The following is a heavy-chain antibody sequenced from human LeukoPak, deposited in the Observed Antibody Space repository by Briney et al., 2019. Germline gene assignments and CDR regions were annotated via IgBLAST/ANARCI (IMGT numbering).Heavy chain of an antibody. CDR1: GFPFSSYA. Sequence: GGSLSLSCAAPGFPFSSYAMSWVRQAPGKGLEWVSTISGSRGLTHYPDSVKGRFTVSRDNSKNTLYLQMNNLRAADTALYFCAKDQGNYYGGSGTYGAMDYWGQGTLVTVSS. CDR2: ISGSRGLT. CDR3: AKDQGNYYGGSGTYGAMDY. J-gene: IGHJ4*02. V-gene: IGHV3-23*01. D-gene: IGHD3-22*01.